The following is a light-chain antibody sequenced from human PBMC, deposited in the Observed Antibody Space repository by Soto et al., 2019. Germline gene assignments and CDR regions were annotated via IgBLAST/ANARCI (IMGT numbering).Light chain of an antibody. Sequence: DIQMTQSPSTLSASVGDRVTITCRASQSISSWLAWYQQKPGKAPKLLIYDASSLESGVPSRFSGSGSGTEFTLTISSLQPHDFATYYCQKYNSWLTFGGGTKVDIK. CDR1: QSISSW. CDR2: DAS. J-gene: IGKJ4*01. V-gene: IGKV1-5*01. CDR3: QKYNSWLT.